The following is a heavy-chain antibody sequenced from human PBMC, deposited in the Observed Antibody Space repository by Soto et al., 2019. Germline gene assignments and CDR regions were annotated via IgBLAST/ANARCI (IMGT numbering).Heavy chain of an antibody. CDR1: GGSVSSGYYY. CDR3: ARQPEDYYCSSTSCYEYYMDV. CDR2: IYYSGST. V-gene: IGHV4-61*01. Sequence: SETLSLTCTVSGGSVSSGYYYWSWIRQPPGKGLEWIGYIYYSGSTNYNPSLKSRVTISVDTSKNQFSLKLSSVTAADTAVYYCARQPEDYYCSSTSCYEYYMDVWGKGTTVTVS. J-gene: IGHJ6*03. D-gene: IGHD2-2*01.